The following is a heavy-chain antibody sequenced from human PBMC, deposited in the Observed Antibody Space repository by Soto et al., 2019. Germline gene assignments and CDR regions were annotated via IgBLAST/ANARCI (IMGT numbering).Heavy chain of an antibody. CDR1: GDSITSSGSY. CDR2: IYYNGST. CDR3: ARHGGTSGWYPRIYCYGMNV. D-gene: IGHD6-19*01. Sequence: QLQLQESGPGLVKPSETLSLTCTVSGDSITSSGSYWGWIRQPPGKGLEWIGSIYYNGSTYYNPLLNGRVAISVDTAKYRLSLELTAMTAADTAMYYCARHGGTSGWYPRIYCYGMNVWGQGTTVTVSS. V-gene: IGHV4-39*01. J-gene: IGHJ6*02.